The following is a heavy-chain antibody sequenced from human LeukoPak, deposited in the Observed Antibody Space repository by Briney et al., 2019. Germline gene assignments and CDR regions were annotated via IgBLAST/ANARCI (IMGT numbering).Heavy chain of an antibody. CDR1: GGTFSSYA. D-gene: IGHD6-13*01. J-gene: IGHJ6*03. CDR2: IIPIFGTA. V-gene: IGHV1-69*05. CDR3: ASTTAAGTRYSIYYYYMDV. Sequence: SVKVSCKASGGTFSSYAISWVRQAPGQGLEWMGGIIPIFGTANYAQKFQGRVTITTDESTSTAYMELSSLRSEGTAVYYCASTTAAGTRYSIYYYYMDVWGKGTTVTVSS.